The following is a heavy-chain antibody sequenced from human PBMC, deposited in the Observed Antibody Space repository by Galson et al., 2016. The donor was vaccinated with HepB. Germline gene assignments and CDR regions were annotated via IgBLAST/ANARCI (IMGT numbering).Heavy chain of an antibody. V-gene: IGHV3-23*01. Sequence: SLRLSCAASGFTFTNYAMSWVRQAPGKGLEWVSLISGSGGSTDYAASLKGRVTISRDNSKNTVYLQMRSLRATDRAVYYCAKMGHSSSSYFFDSWGQGALVTVSS. CDR2: ISGSGGST. D-gene: IGHD6-6*01. J-gene: IGHJ4*02. CDR3: AKMGHSSSSYFFDS. CDR1: GFTFTNYA.